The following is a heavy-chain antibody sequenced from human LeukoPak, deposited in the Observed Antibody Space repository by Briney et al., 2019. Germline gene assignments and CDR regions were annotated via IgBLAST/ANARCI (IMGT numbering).Heavy chain of an antibody. CDR1: GFTFSTYS. CDR3: ARVIISYYHMDV. CDR2: ISGRSYI. V-gene: IGHV3-21*01. Sequence: SGGSLRLSSAASGFTFSTYSMSWVRQAPGKGLEWVSSISGRSYIDYADSVRGRFTISRDNAKNSLYLQMNSLRAEDTAVYYCARVIISYYHMDVWGKGTTVTVSS. J-gene: IGHJ6*03.